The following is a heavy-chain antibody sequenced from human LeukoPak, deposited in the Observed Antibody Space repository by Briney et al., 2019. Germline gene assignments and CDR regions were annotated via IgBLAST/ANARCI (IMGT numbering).Heavy chain of an antibody. CDR2: ISGSGGST. V-gene: IGHV3-23*01. J-gene: IGHJ1*01. Sequence: GGSLRLSCAASGFTFSNYAMSWVRQAPGKGLEWVSAISGSGGSTYYAGSVKGRLTISRDDSKNTLYLQMNSLRADDTAVYYCAKDRDSDWTSKYFQHWGQGTLVTVSS. CDR1: GFTFSNYA. CDR3: AKDRDSDWTSKYFQH. D-gene: IGHD6-19*01.